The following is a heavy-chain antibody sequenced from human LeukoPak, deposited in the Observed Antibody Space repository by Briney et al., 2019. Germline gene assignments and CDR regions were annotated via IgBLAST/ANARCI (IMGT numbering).Heavy chain of an antibody. D-gene: IGHD6-19*01. CDR1: GFTFGGYS. Sequence: GGSLRLSCAASGFTFGGYSMTWVRQAPGKGLEWVANINLDGSDRFYVGFVKGRFTISRENAESSLYLQMNSLRAEDTAVYYCARGGIQVSGIDEFDYWGKGPLVTVSS. J-gene: IGHJ4*02. V-gene: IGHV3-7*04. CDR2: INLDGSDR. CDR3: ARGGIQVSGIDEFDY.